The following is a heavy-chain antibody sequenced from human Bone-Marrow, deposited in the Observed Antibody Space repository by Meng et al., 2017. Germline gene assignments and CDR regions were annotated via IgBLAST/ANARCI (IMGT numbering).Heavy chain of an antibody. CDR2: ISAYNGNT. J-gene: IGHJ4*02. D-gene: IGHD6-13*01. CDR3: AREEAAAGTIGYFDY. Sequence: QGQLVQAGAEGKKPGASVKGSCKASGYTVTSYGISWVRQAPGQGLEWMGWISAYNGNTNYAQKLQGRVTMTTDTSTSTAYMELRSLRSDDTAVYYCAREEAAAGTIGYFDYWGQGTLVTVSS. CDR1: GYTVTSYG. V-gene: IGHV1-18*01.